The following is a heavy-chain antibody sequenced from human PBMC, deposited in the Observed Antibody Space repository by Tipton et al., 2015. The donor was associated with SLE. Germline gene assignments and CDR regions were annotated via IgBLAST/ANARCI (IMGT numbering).Heavy chain of an antibody. CDR1: GFTFSGYA. V-gene: IGHV3-23*01. J-gene: IGHJ3*02. Sequence: SLRLSCAASGFTFSGYAMSWVRQAPGKGLEWVSAISGSGGSTYYADSVKGRFAISRDNSKNTLYLQMNSLRAEDTAVYYCAKAGHGVAVAGLYAFDIWGQGTMVTVSS. D-gene: IGHD6-19*01. CDR3: AKAGHGVAVAGLYAFDI. CDR2: ISGSGGST.